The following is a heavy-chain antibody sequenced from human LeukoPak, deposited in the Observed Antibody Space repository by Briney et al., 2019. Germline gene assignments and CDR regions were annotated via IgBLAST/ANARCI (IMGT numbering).Heavy chain of an antibody. J-gene: IGHJ4*02. CDR2: IYYSGST. Sequence: SETLSLTCTVSGGSISSSSYYWGWIRQPPGKGLEWIGSIYYSGSTYYNPSLKSRVTISVDTSKNQFSLKLSSVTAADTAVYYCARHRPYSSGWYHWSVNPFIDYWGQGTLVTVSS. CDR1: GGSISSSSYY. V-gene: IGHV4-39*01. D-gene: IGHD6-19*01. CDR3: ARHRPYSSGWYHWSVNPFIDY.